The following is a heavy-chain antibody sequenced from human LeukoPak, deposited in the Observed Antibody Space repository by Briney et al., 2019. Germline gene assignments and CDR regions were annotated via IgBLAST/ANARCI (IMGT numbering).Heavy chain of an antibody. V-gene: IGHV4-38-2*02. CDR1: GYSISSGYY. CDR3: ALCNVVVPVFYFQH. D-gene: IGHD2-2*01. CDR2: IYHSGST. Sequence: SETLSLTCTVSGYSISSGYYWGWIRQPPGKGLEWIGSIYHSGSTYYNPSLKSRVTISVGTSKNQFSLKLSSVTAADTAVYYCALCNVVVPVFYFQHWGQGTLVTVSS. J-gene: IGHJ1*01.